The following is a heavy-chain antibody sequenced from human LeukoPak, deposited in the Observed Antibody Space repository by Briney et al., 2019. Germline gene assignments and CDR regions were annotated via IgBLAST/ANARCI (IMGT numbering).Heavy chain of an antibody. D-gene: IGHD3-22*01. J-gene: IGHJ4*02. CDR2: ISGSGGST. V-gene: IGHV3-23*01. Sequence: GGSLRLSCAASGFTFSSYAMSWVRQAPGKGLEWVSAISGSGGSTYYADSVKGRFTISRDNSKNTLYLQMNSLRAEDTAVYYCAKDRYQNSYDSSGYYSGHWGQGILVTVSS. CDR1: GFTFSSYA. CDR3: AKDRYQNSYDSSGYYSGH.